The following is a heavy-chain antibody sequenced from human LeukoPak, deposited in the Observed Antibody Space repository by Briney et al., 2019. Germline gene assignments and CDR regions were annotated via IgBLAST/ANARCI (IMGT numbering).Heavy chain of an antibody. J-gene: IGHJ4*02. CDR1: GGSFSGYY. V-gene: IGHV4-34*01. CDR2: INHSGST. CDR3: ARVGGSYYFDY. D-gene: IGHD1-26*01. Sequence: PSETLSLTCGVYGGSFSGYYWSWLRQPPGKGLEWIGEINHSGSTNYNPSLKSRVTISVDTSKNQFSLKLSSVTAADRAVYYCARVGGSYYFDYWGQGTLVTVSS.